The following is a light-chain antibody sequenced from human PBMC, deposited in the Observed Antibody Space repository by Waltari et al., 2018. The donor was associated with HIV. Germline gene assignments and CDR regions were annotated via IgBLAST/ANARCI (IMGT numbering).Light chain of an antibody. V-gene: IGKV3-15*01. J-gene: IGKJ3*01. CDR2: GVS. Sequence: EILMTQSPATLSVSPGERATLSCRASQSINNNLAWYQQKPGQAPRLLIYGVSTGATGIPARFSGSGSGTEFTLTISSLQSEDFAVYYCQQYNNWPGITFGPGTKVDIK. CDR3: QQYNNWPGIT. CDR1: QSINNN.